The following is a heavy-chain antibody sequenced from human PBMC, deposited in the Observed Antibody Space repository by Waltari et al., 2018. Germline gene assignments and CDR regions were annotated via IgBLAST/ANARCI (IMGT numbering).Heavy chain of an antibody. D-gene: IGHD5-12*01. CDR1: GVSLTSNRLY. J-gene: IGHJ3*01. V-gene: IGHV4-39*01. CDR2: MSYSGAT. Sequence: QLPLQEAGPGPVTHSATLSLTCCFSGVSLTSNRLYWGWIRQPPGQGLEWSATMSYSGATYNSPSLESRVTVSRDTSKNQLSLKLASVTAADTAVYYCATYIGASVGTAAFDVWGQGTMVTVSS. CDR3: ATYIGASVGTAAFDV.